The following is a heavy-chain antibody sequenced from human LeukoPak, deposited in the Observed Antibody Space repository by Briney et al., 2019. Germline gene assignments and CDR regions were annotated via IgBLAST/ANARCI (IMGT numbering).Heavy chain of an antibody. CDR3: ARAVEDGYNTYYFDY. CDR1: GYSISSGYY. J-gene: IGHJ4*02. D-gene: IGHD5-24*01. Sequence: SETLSLTCAVSGYSISSGYYWGWIRQPPGKGLEWIGEINHSGSTNYNPSLKSRVTISVDTSKNQFSLKLSSVTAADTAVYYCARAVEDGYNTYYFDYWGQGTLVTVSS. V-gene: IGHV4-38-2*01. CDR2: INHSGST.